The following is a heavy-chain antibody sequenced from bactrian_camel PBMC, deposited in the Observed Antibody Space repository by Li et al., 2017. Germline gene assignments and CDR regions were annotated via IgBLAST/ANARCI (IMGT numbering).Heavy chain of an antibody. CDR2: IYTDGSKT. Sequence: DVQLVESGRGLVQPGGSLRLSCTASGFIFSTSGMTWVRQAPGKGLEWLSSIYTDGSKTYYADSVKGRFTINRDNAKNTVYLQMNSLKSEDTALYYCGTGYLVSVWGQGTQVTV. V-gene: IGHV3S2*01. J-gene: IGHJ4*01. CDR3: GTGYLVSV. D-gene: IGHD3*01. CDR1: GFIFSTSG.